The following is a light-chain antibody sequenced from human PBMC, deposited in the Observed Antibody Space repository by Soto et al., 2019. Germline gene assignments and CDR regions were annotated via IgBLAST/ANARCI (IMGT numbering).Light chain of an antibody. V-gene: IGKV3-15*01. CDR3: QQYSNWPLT. CDR2: GAS. CDR1: QSVSSI. Sequence: EIVMTQSPPTLSVSAGERATLSCRASQSVSSILAWYQQKPGQAPRLLIYGASTRATGIPARFSGSGSGTEFTLTISSLHSEDSAVYYCQQYSNWPLTFGGGTKVDIK. J-gene: IGKJ4*01.